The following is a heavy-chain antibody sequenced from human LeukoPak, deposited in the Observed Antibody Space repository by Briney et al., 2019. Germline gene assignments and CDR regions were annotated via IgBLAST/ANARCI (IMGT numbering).Heavy chain of an antibody. CDR2: IRYDGSYK. D-gene: IGHD6-13*01. CDR1: GFTFSNYG. J-gene: IGHJ6*03. V-gene: IGHV3-30*02. CDR3: ARDPSSWYYYYMDV. Sequence: GGSLRLSCAASGFTFSNYGMHWVRQAPGKGLEWVAFIRYDGSYKYYADSVKGRFTISRDNAKNSLYLQMNSLRAEDTAVYYSARDPSSWYYYYMDVWGKGTTVTVSS.